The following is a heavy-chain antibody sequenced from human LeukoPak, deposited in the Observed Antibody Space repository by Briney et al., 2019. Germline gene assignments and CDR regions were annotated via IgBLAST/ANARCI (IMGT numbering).Heavy chain of an antibody. CDR3: AKDEAPHSDPFAFDI. V-gene: IGHV3-7*03. CDR1: RFTFSNYW. CDR2: IKQDGNEK. J-gene: IGHJ3*02. Sequence: PGGSLRLSCAASRFTFSNYWMNWVRQAPGKGLEWVANIKQDGNEKYYVDSVKGRFTISRDNSKNTLYLQMNSLRAEDTAVYYCAKDEAPHSDPFAFDIWGQGTMVTVSS. D-gene: IGHD3-10*01.